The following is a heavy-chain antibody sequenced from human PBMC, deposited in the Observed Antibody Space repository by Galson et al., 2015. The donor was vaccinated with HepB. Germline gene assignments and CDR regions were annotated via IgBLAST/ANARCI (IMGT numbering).Heavy chain of an antibody. V-gene: IGHV3-21*01. J-gene: IGHJ6*02. Sequence: SLRLSCAASGFTFSSYSMNWVRQAPGKGLEWVSSISSSSSYIYYADSVKGRFTISRDNAKNSLYLQMNSLRAEDTAVYYCARVILGYCSSTSCPNAGYYYGMDVWGQGTTVTVSS. D-gene: IGHD2-2*01. CDR3: ARVILGYCSSTSCPNAGYYYGMDV. CDR2: ISSSSSYI. CDR1: GFTFSSYS.